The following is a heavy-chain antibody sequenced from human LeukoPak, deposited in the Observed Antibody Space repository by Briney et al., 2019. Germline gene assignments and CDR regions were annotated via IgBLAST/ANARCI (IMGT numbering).Heavy chain of an antibody. J-gene: IGHJ4*02. Sequence: GGSLRLSCAASGFTFSSYWMHWVRQAPGKGLVWVSRINSDGSSTSYADSVKGRFTISRDNAKNSLYLQMNSLRAEDTALYYCAKGYGSGSYYPYYFDYWGQGTLVTVSS. CDR1: GFTFSSYW. V-gene: IGHV3-74*01. CDR3: AKGYGSGSYYPYYFDY. CDR2: INSDGSST. D-gene: IGHD3-10*01.